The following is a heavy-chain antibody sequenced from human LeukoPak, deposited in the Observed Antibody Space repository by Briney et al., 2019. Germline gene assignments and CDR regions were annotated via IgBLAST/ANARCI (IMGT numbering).Heavy chain of an antibody. Sequence: SGTLSLTCTVSGYSISSGYYWGWIRQPPGKGLEWIGSIYHSGSTYYNPSLKSRVTISVDTSKNQFSLKLSSVTAADTAVYYCARVPGLWFGLAFDYWGQGTLVTVSS. V-gene: IGHV4-38-2*02. D-gene: IGHD3-10*01. CDR3: ARVPGLWFGLAFDY. CDR1: GYSISSGYY. J-gene: IGHJ4*02. CDR2: IYHSGST.